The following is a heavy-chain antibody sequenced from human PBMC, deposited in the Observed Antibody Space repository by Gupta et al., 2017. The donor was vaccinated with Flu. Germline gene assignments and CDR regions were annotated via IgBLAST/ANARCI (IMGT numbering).Heavy chain of an antibody. Sequence: FSSYSMNWVRQAPGKGLEWVSSISSSSSYIYYADSVKGRFTISRDNAKNSLYLQMHSLRAEDTAVYYCARDSITGTTRTVWGQGTLVTVSS. V-gene: IGHV3-21*01. CDR2: ISSSSSYI. D-gene: IGHD1-7*01. CDR3: ARDSITGTTRTV. CDR1: FSSYS. J-gene: IGHJ4*02.